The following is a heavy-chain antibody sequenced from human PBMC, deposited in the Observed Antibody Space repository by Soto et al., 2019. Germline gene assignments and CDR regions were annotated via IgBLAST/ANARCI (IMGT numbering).Heavy chain of an antibody. V-gene: IGHV5-10-1*01. CDR3: ARHPIVLMVYANEGDYGMDV. D-gene: IGHD2-8*01. Sequence: GESXKISCKGSGYSFTSYWISWVRQMPGRGLEWMGRIDPSDSYTNYSPSFQGHVTISADKSISTAYLQWSSLKASDTAMYYCARHPIVLMVYANEGDYGMDVWGQGTTVTVSS. J-gene: IGHJ6*02. CDR1: GYSFTSYW. CDR2: IDPSDSYT.